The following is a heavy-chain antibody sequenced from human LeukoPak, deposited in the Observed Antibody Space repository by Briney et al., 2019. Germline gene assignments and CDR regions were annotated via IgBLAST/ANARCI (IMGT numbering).Heavy chain of an antibody. CDR3: ARALLWFGELSWFDP. CDR1: GGSISSYY. J-gene: IGHJ5*02. Sequence: PSETLSLTCTVSGGSISSYYWSWIRQPPGKGLEWIGYIYYSGSTNYNPSLKSRVTISVDTSKNQFSLKLSSVTAADTAVYYCARALLWFGELSWFDPWGQGTLVTVPS. V-gene: IGHV4-59*01. CDR2: IYYSGST. D-gene: IGHD3-10*01.